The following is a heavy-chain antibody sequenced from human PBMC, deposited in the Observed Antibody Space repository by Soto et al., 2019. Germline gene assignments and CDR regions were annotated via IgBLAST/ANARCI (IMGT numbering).Heavy chain of an antibody. Sequence: SETLSLTCTVSGGSISSGGYYWSWIRQHPGKGLEWIGYIYYSGSTYYNPSLRSRVTISVDTSKNQFSLKLSSVTAADTAVFYCARHYSSGSRNWFDPWGQGTLVTVSS. CDR1: GGSISSGGYY. V-gene: IGHV4-39*01. CDR2: IYYSGST. J-gene: IGHJ5*02. CDR3: ARHYSSGSRNWFDP. D-gene: IGHD6-19*01.